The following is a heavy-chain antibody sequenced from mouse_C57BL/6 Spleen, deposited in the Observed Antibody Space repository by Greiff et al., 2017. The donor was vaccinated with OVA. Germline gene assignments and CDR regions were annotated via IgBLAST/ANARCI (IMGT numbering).Heavy chain of an antibody. Sequence: VQLQESGPGLVAPSQSLSLTCTVSGFSLTSYGVSWVRQPPGKGLEWLGEIWGAGSTTYHSALISSLSISKDNSKSQVFLKLNSLQTDGTATYDCAKPYYEGSSPYWYFDDWGTGTTVTVSS. J-gene: IGHJ1*03. V-gene: IGHV2-3*01. CDR1: GFSLTSYG. CDR3: AKPYYEGSSPYWYFDD. D-gene: IGHD1-1*01. CDR2: IWGAGST.